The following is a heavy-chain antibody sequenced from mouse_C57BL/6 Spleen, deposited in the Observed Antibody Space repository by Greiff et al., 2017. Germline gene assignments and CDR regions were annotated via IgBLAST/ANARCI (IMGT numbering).Heavy chain of an antibody. CDR1: GYTFTSYW. Sequence: QVQLQQPGAELVRPGTSVKLSCKASGYTFTSYWMHWVKQRPGQGLEWIGVIDPSDSYTNYNQKFKGKATLTVDTSSSTAYMQLSSLTSEDSAVYYCARGGSTMVTTDYFDYWGQGTTLTVSS. J-gene: IGHJ2*01. CDR3: ARGGSTMVTTDYFDY. CDR2: IDPSDSYT. V-gene: IGHV1-59*01. D-gene: IGHD2-2*01.